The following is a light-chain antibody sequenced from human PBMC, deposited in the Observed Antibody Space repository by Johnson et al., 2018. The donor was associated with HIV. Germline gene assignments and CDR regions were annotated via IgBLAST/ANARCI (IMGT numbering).Light chain of an antibody. CDR2: KNN. CDR1: SSTFGNSY. Sequence: QSVLTQPPSVSAAPGQRVTISCSGASSTFGNSYISWYQLLPGSPPKLLVFKNNERPSGIPDPFSGSNSCTSATLDIPGLQTGDEADYYCATWDTSLSTGGVFGTGTKVTVL. CDR3: ATWDTSLSTGGV. V-gene: IGLV1-51*02. J-gene: IGLJ1*01.